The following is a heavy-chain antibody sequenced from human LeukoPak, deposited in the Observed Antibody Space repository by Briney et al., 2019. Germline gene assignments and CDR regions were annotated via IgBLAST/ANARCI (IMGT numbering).Heavy chain of an antibody. V-gene: IGHV3-48*03. CDR3: ARDWEMATIAAAALGY. CDR2: ISSSGSSI. J-gene: IGHJ4*02. Sequence: GGSLRLSCAASGFTFSTFEMNWVRQAPGKGLEWVSYISSSGSSIYYAASVKGRFTISRDNAKNLVYLQMNSLRDEDTAVYYCARDWEMATIAAAALGYWGQGTRVTVSS. CDR1: GFTFSTFE. D-gene: IGHD6-13*01.